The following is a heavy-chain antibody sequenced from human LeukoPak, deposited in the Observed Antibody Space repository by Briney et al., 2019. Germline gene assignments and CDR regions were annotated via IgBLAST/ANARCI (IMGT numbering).Heavy chain of an antibody. CDR2: INHSGST. CDR3: ARGHWYYDILTGYHPYRGLDY. V-gene: IGHV4-34*01. D-gene: IGHD3-9*01. J-gene: IGHJ4*02. CDR1: GGSFSGYY. Sequence: SETLSLTCAVYGGSFSGYYWSWIRQPPGKGLEWIGEINHSGSTNYNPSLKGRVTISVDTSKNQFSLKLSSVTAADTAVYYCARGHWYYDILTGYHPYRGLDYWGQGTLVTVSS.